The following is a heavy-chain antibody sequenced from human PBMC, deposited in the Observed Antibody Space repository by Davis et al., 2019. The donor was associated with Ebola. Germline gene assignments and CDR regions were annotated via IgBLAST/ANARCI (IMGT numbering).Heavy chain of an antibody. V-gene: IGHV3-23*01. J-gene: IGHJ3*02. CDR1: GFIFRNYV. CDR3: MKDSSNIWFDI. CDR2: FGTGGDT. D-gene: IGHD2/OR15-2a*01. Sequence: GESLKISCETSGFIFRNYVMSWVRQAPGKGLEWVSTFGTGGDTYYADSVKGRFAISRDNSRGTLYLQMNSLRVEDSAIYYCMKDSSNIWFDIWGQGTLVTVSS.